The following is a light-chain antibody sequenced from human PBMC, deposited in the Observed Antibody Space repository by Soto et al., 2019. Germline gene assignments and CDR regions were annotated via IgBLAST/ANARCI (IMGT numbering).Light chain of an antibody. J-gene: IGLJ1*01. CDR2: DVS. V-gene: IGLV2-14*03. CDR3: LSYTTSTTYV. Sequence: QSALTQPASVSGSPGQSITISCTGTSSDVGAYNHVSWFQHHPGKAPKLMIYDVSNRPSGVSNRFSGSKSGNTASLTTSGLQAEDEADYYCLSYTTSTTYVFGTGTKVTVL. CDR1: SSDVGAYNH.